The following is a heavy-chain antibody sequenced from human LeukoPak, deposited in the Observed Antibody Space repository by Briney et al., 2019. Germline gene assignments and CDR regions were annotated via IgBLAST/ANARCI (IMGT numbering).Heavy chain of an antibody. D-gene: IGHD3-10*01. J-gene: IGHJ3*02. V-gene: IGHV4-59*08. CDR3: ARYGGTYIDT. CDR2: IQYSGST. CDR1: GGSISPYY. Sequence: SETLSLTCTVPGGSISPYYWSWIRQPPGKGLEWIGYIQYSGSTSYNPSLKSRVTISVDTSKNQFSLKLSSVTAADSAVYSCARYGGTYIDTWGQGTMVTVSS.